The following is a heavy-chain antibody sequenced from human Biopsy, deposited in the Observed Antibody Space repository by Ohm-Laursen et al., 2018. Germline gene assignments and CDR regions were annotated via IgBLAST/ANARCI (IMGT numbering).Heavy chain of an antibody. J-gene: IGHJ4*02. CDR2: INTSGSTT. CDR1: GYSFTSYY. D-gene: IGHD6-19*01. Sequence: SVKVSCKASGYSFTSYYMHWVRQAPGQGLEWMGMINTSGSTTSYPQIFQGRVTMTRDTSKSTVYMELSSLRSADTAVYFCARNTGWYGDLYYFDYWGQGTLVTVSS. V-gene: IGHV1-46*01. CDR3: ARNTGWYGDLYYFDY.